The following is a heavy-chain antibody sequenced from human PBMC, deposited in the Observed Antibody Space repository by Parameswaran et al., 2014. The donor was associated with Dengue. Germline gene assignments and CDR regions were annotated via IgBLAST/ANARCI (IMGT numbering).Heavy chain of an antibody. J-gene: IGHJ6*02. V-gene: IGHV1-58*01. Sequence: WVRQAPGQRLEWIGWIVVGSGNTNYAQKFQERVTITRDMSTSTAYMELSSLRSEDTAVYYCAAAYDILTGPRVGYYGMDVWGQGTTVTVSS. D-gene: IGHD3-9*01. CDR3: AAAYDILTGPRVGYYGMDV. CDR2: IVVGSGNT.